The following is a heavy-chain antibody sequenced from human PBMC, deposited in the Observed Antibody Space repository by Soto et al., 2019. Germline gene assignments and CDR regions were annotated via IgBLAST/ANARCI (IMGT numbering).Heavy chain of an antibody. Sequence: ASVKVSCKASGYTFTGYYMHWVRQAPGQGLEWMGWINPNSGGTNYAQKFQGWVTMTRDTSISTAYMELSRLRSDDTAVYYCARGTLSYYYYMDVWGKGTTVTVSS. V-gene: IGHV1-2*04. J-gene: IGHJ6*03. CDR2: INPNSGGT. CDR1: GYTFTGYY. CDR3: ARGTLSYYYYMDV.